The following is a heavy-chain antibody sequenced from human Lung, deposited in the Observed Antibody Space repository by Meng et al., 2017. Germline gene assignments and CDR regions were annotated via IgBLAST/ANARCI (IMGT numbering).Heavy chain of an antibody. Sequence: QAQLQQGGGGLLKPSETLSLTCVVSGGSFSDYDWSWIRQPPGKGLEWIGEINHSGSTNYNPSLESRATISVDTSQNNLSLKLSSVTAADSAVYYCARSPIDKYDLSALPLDYWGQGTLVTVSS. CDR2: INHSGST. CDR3: ARSPIDKYDLSALPLDY. V-gene: IGHV4-34*01. CDR1: GGSFSDYD. J-gene: IGHJ4*02. D-gene: IGHD3-22*01.